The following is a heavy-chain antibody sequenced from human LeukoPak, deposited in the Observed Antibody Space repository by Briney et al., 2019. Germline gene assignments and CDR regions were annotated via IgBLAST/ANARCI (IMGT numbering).Heavy chain of an antibody. CDR1: GFTFSSCA. D-gene: IGHD3-10*01. CDR2: ISGSGAGT. Sequence: GVCLRLSCAASGFTFSSCAMSWVRQAPGKGLEWVSTISGSGAGTYYADSVKGRFTISRDNPKNTLYLQMNSLRAEDTAIYYCAKGTRGSGTSYNDDYWGQGTLVTVSS. J-gene: IGHJ4*02. V-gene: IGHV3-23*01. CDR3: AKGTRGSGTSYNDDY.